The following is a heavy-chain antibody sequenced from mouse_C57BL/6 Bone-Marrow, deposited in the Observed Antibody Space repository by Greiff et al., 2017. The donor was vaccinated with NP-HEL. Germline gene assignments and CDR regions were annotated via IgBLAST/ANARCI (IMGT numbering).Heavy chain of an antibody. J-gene: IGHJ3*01. CDR2: ISSGSSTI. Sequence: EVNLEESGGGLVKPGGSLKLSCAASGFTFSDYGMHWVRQAPEKGLEWVAYISSGSSTIYYADTVKGRFTISRDNAKNTLFLQMTSLRSEDTAMYYCARTWLFAYWGQGTLVTVSA. V-gene: IGHV5-17*01. D-gene: IGHD2-2*01. CDR1: GFTFSDYG. CDR3: ARTWLFAY.